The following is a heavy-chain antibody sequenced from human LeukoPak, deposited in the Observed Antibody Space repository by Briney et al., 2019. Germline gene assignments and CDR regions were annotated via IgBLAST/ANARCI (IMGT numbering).Heavy chain of an antibody. V-gene: IGHV1-69*01. CDR3: ARGHYGDYPYYYHGMDV. J-gene: IGHJ6*04. CDR2: IIPIFGTA. Sequence: SVKVSCKASGGTFSSYAISWVRQAPGQGLEWMGGIIPIFGTANYAQKFQGRVTITADESTSTAYMELSSLRSEDTAVYYCARGHYGDYPYYYHGMDVWGKGTTVTVSS. CDR1: GGTFSSYA. D-gene: IGHD4-17*01.